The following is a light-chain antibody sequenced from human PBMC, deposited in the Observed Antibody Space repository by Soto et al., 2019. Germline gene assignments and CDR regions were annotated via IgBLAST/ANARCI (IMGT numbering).Light chain of an antibody. J-gene: IGKJ3*01. Sequence: EIVLTQSPATLSLSPGERATLSCRASQSVSSYLAWYQQKPGQAPRLLIYDASNVATGIPARFSGSGSGTDFTLTISSLEPEDFAVYYCQQRSNWPLFTFGPGTKVDIK. V-gene: IGKV3-11*01. CDR1: QSVSSY. CDR3: QQRSNWPLFT. CDR2: DAS.